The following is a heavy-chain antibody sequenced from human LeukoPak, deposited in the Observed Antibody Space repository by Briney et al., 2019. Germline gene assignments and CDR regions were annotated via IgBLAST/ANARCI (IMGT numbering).Heavy chain of an antibody. V-gene: IGHV4-61*02. D-gene: IGHD2/OR15-2a*01. CDR1: GGSISSSSYY. CDR3: ARYFSLYYFDY. CDR2: IYTSGST. Sequence: SETLSLTCTVSGGSISSSSYYWSWIRQPAGKGLELIGRIYTSGSTNYNPSLKSRVTMSVDTSKNQFSLKLTSVTAADTAVYYCARYFSLYYFDYWGQGALVTVSS. J-gene: IGHJ4*02.